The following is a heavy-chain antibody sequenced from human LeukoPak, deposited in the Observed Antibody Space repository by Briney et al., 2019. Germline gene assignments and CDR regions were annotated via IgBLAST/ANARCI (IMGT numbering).Heavy chain of an antibody. D-gene: IGHD3-9*01. CDR3: ARGSVLTGLFDY. CDR2: MNPNSGNT. V-gene: IGHV1-8*02. J-gene: IGHJ4*02. Sequence: ASVKVSCKASGGTFSSYAISWVRQAPGQGHEWMGWMNPNSGNTGYAQKFQGRVTMTRNTSISTAYMELSSLRSEDTAVYYCARGSVLTGLFDYWGQGTLVTVSS. CDR1: GGTFSSYA.